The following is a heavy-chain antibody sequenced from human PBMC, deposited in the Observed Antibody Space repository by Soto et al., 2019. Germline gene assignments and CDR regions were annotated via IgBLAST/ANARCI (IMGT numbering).Heavy chain of an antibody. Sequence: EVQLVESGGGLVQPGGSLRLSCAASGFSFSTYSMNWVRQAPGKGLEWISYLSFGNHRTLSANSARGRFTVSRDDAKQFLYRQMNGLRDEDTAVYYCTRDSGSGYSMDVWGQGTTVTVSS. J-gene: IGHJ6*02. CDR1: GFSFSTYS. V-gene: IGHV3-48*02. D-gene: IGHD5-12*01. CDR3: TRDSGSGYSMDV. CDR2: LSFGNHRT.